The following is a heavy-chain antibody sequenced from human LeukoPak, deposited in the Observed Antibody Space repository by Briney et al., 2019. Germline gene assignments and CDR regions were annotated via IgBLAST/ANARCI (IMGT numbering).Heavy chain of an antibody. D-gene: IGHD6-13*01. CDR3: AKTYSSSRAHYYYYYYMDV. J-gene: IGHJ6*03. V-gene: IGHV3-23*01. Sequence: GGSLRLSCAASGFTFSSYGMYWVRQAPGKGLEWVSAMSGSGGRRYYADSVKGRFTISRDSSKNTLYLQMNSLRAEDTAVYYCAKTYSSSRAHYYYYYYMDVWGKGTTVTISS. CDR1: GFTFSSYG. CDR2: MSGSGGRR.